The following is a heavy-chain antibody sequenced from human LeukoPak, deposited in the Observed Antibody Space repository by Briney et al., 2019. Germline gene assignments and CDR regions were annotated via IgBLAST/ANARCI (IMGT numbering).Heavy chain of an antibody. CDR2: INHSGST. Sequence: PSETLSLTCAVYGGSFSGYYWSWIRQPPGKGLEWIGEINHSGSTNYNPSLKSRVTISVDTSKNQFSLKLSSVTAADTAVYYCARDPVGAPDRGSYWGQGTLVTVSS. CDR3: ARDPVGAPDRGSY. D-gene: IGHD1-26*01. J-gene: IGHJ4*02. CDR1: GGSFSGYY. V-gene: IGHV4-34*01.